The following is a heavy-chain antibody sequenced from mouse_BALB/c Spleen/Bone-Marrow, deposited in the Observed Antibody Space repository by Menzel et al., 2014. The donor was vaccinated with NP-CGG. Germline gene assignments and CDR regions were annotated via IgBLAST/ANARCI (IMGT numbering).Heavy chain of an antibody. CDR2: IDPENGDT. V-gene: IGHV14-4*02. J-gene: IGHJ1*01. D-gene: IGHD2-1*01. Sequence: VQLQQSGAELVRSGASVKLSCTASGFNIKDYYMHWVKQRPEQGLEWIGRIDPENGDTEYAPKFQGKATMTADTSSNTANPQLSSLTSEDTAVYYGNAAFYYGNYFDVGGAGTTVTVSS. CDR1: GFNIKDYY. CDR3: NAAFYYGNYFDV.